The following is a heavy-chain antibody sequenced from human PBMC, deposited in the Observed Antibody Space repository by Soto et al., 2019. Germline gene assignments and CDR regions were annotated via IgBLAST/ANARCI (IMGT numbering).Heavy chain of an antibody. CDR1: GYSFTSYW. CDR2: IDPSDSYT. J-gene: IGHJ5*02. D-gene: IGHD6-13*01. Sequence: HGESLKISCKGSGYSFTSYWISWVRQMPGKGLEWMGRIDPSDSYTNYSPSFQGHVTISADKSISTAYLQWSSLKASDTAMYYCARRPPKGIAAAANWFDPWGQGTQVTVSS. CDR3: ARRPPKGIAAAANWFDP. V-gene: IGHV5-10-1*01.